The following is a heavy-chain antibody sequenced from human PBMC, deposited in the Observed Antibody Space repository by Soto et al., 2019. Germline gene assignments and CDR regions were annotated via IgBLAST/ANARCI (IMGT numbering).Heavy chain of an antibody. V-gene: IGHV4-31*03. CDR3: ARDPSWFGGPGYYFDY. D-gene: IGHD3-10*01. J-gene: IGHJ4*02. CDR2: IYNSGTT. Sequence: SETLSLTCTVSGGSISSSSYYWSWIRQHPGKGLEWIGYIYNSGTTYYNPSLKSRVTISVDTSKNQFSLKLTSVTAADTAVYYCARDPSWFGGPGYYFDYWGQGALVTVSS. CDR1: GGSISSSSYY.